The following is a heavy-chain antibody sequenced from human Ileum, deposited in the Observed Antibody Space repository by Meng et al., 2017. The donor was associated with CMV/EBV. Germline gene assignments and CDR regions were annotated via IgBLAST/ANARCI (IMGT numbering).Heavy chain of an antibody. D-gene: IGHD6-6*01. CDR2: MYFSGST. J-gene: IGHJ2*01. CDR3: ARARIATRPGDWYFDL. V-gene: IGHV4-59*01. CDR1: NGSISSYY. Sequence: QVQLQESGPGLVKPSETLFLTCTVSNGSISSYYWSWIRQPPGKGLEWIGYMYFSGSTNYNPSLKSRVTISIDTSKNQFSVKLNSVTAADTAVYYCARARIATRPGDWYFDLWGRGTLVTVSS.